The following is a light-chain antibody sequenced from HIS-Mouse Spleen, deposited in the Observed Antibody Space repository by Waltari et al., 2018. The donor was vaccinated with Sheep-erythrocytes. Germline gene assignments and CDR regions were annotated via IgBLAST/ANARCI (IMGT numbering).Light chain of an antibody. V-gene: IGLV2-14*01. Sequence: QSALTQPASVSGSPGQSLTISCTGTSSDVGGYNSVSWYQPHPGKAPKLMIYEVSNRPSGVSNRFAGSKSGNTASLTISGLQAEDEADYYCSSYTSSSTWVFGGGTKLTVL. CDR2: EVS. CDR3: SSYTSSSTWV. J-gene: IGLJ3*02. CDR1: SSDVGGYNS.